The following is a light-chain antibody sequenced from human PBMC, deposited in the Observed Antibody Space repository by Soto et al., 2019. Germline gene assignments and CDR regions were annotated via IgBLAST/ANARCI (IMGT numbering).Light chain of an antibody. V-gene: IGKV3-20*01. CDR1: QRVSSY. J-gene: IGKJ5*01. CDR2: DAS. CDR3: LNYGGSPLT. Sequence: EIVMTHSPCTLSLSPGERATLSCRASQRVSSYLAWYQQKPGQAPRLLIYDASNRATGIPARFSGSGSGTDFTLTIGRLEPGDFAVYYCLNYGGSPLTFGQGTRLEIK.